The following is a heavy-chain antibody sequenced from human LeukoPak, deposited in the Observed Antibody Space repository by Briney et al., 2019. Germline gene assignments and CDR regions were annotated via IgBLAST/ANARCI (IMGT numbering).Heavy chain of an antibody. CDR1: GFIFSSYW. V-gene: IGHV3-74*01. D-gene: IGHD1-26*01. CDR3: ARDTVIPYSQVGTTKD. Sequence: GGSLRLSCAASGFIFSSYWMHWVRQAPGKRRVWVSRINSDGSSTSYADSVKGRFTISRDNAKNTLYLQMNSLRAEDTAVYYCARDTVIPYSQVGTTKDWGQGTLVTVLS. J-gene: IGHJ4*02. CDR2: INSDGSST.